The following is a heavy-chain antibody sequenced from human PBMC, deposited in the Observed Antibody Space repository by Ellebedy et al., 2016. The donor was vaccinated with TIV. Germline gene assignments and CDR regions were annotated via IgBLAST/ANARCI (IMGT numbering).Heavy chain of an antibody. CDR2: VAYSGTT. Sequence: MPSETLSLTCTVSGGSISTTGYYWGWIRQSPGKGLEWIGSVAYSGTTYYNPSLKSRVTISVDTSKMQFSLKLSSVTAADTAVYYFASARRDCYTYNYYGLDVWGQGTTVIVSS. CDR1: GGSISTTGYY. V-gene: IGHV4-39*01. J-gene: IGHJ6*02. CDR3: ASARRDCYTYNYYGLDV. D-gene: IGHD5-24*01.